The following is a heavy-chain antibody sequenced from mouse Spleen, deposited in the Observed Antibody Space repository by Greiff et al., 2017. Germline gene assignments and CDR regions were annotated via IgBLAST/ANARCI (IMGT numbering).Heavy chain of an antibody. CDR1: GYAFSSYW. D-gene: IGHD1-1*01. Sequence: VQLQQSGAELVKPGASVKISCKASGYAFSSYWMNWVKQRPGKGLEWIGQIYPGDGDTNYNGKFKGKATLTADKSSSTAYMQLSSLTSEDSAVYFCARYGYYGSSVDYWGQGTTLTVSS. J-gene: IGHJ2*01. V-gene: IGHV1-80*01. CDR2: IYPGDGDT. CDR3: ARYGYYGSSVDY.